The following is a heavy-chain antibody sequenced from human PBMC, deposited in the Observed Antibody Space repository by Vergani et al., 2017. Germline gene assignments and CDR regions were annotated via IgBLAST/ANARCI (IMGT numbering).Heavy chain of an antibody. J-gene: IGHJ3*02. CDR1: GYTFTSYG. CDR3: ARYCSSTSCYDAFDI. V-gene: IGHV1-18*01. Sequence: QVQLVQSGAEVQKPGASVKVSCKASGYTFTSYGISWVRQAPGQGLEWVGWISAYNGNTHYAQKLQGRVTMTTDTSASPAYMELSSLRSEDTAVYYCARYCSSTSCYDAFDIWGQGTMVTVAS. CDR2: ISAYNGNT. D-gene: IGHD2-2*01.